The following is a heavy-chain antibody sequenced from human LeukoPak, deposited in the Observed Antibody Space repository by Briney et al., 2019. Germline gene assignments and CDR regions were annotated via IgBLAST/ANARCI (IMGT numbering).Heavy chain of an antibody. J-gene: IGHJ4*02. CDR2: IKQDGSEK. CDR3: AKDPPRAAWFSADYTNYGD. CDR1: GFTFSSYW. V-gene: IGHV3-7*01. Sequence: GGSPRLSCAASGFTFSSYWMNWVRQAPGKGLEWVANIKQDGSEKYYVDSVKGRFTISRDNAKNSPYLQMNSLRVDDTAVYYCAKDPPRAAWFSADYTNYGDWGQGTLVTVSS. D-gene: IGHD4-11*01.